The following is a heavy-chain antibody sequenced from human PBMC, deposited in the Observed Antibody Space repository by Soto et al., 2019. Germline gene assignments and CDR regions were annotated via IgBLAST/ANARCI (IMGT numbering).Heavy chain of an antibody. CDR3: AKGRIAVAAGAFDS. V-gene: IGHV3-33*03. Sequence: QVHLAESGGGVVQPGTSLRLSCAASGFPFDRYAMHWVRQAPGKGLEWVAAMWYDDSNTYYGESVKGRFLISRDNSKNTVYLEMNSLRAEDTAVYFCAKGRIAVAAGAFDSWGPGTRVIVSS. CDR1: GFPFDRYA. CDR2: MWYDDSNT. J-gene: IGHJ3*01. D-gene: IGHD6-19*01.